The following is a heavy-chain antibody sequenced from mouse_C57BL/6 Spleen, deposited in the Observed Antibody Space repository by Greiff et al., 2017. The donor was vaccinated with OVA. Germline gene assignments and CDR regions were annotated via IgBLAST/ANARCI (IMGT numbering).Heavy chain of an antibody. D-gene: IGHD1-1*01. CDR2: IDPSDSYT. J-gene: IGHJ2*01. CDR1: GYTFTSYW. CDR3: ARRDYGSSYTPGYFDY. Sequence: VQLQESGAELVRPGTSVKLSCKASGYTFTSYWMHWVKQRPGQGLEWIGVIDPSDSYTNYNQKFKGKATLTVDTSSSTAYMQLSSLTSEDSAVYYCARRDYGSSYTPGYFDYWGQGTTLTVSS. V-gene: IGHV1-59*01.